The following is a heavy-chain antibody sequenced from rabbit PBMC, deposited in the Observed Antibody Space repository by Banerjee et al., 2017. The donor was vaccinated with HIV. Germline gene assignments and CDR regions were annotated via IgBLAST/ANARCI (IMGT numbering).Heavy chain of an antibody. J-gene: IGHJ6*01. CDR1: GFSFSSSYY. D-gene: IGHD6-1*01. Sequence: QSLEESGGDLVKPGASLTLTCTASGFSFSSSYYMCWVRQAPGKGLEWIGCIYAGSGSTWYASWAKGRFTISKASSTTVTLQMTSLTAADTATYFCARDDISAGDSYGNYGMDLWGQGTLVTVS. CDR3: ARDDISAGDSYGNYGMDL. V-gene: IGHV1S40*01. CDR2: IYAGSGST.